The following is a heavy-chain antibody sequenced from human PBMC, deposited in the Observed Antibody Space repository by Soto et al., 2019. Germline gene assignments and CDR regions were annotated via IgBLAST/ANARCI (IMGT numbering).Heavy chain of an antibody. CDR3: ASRDPGTSVDY. CDR2: IYHSGTT. J-gene: IGHJ4*02. D-gene: IGHD1-7*01. V-gene: IGHV4-38-2*01. Sequence: PSETLSLTCGVSGYSLTSGYHWGWIRQPPGKGLEWIGTIYHSGTTYYNPSLMSRVTMSVDTSKNQFSLKVTSATAADTAVYYCASRDPGTSVDYWGQGTLVTVSS. CDR1: GYSLTSGYH.